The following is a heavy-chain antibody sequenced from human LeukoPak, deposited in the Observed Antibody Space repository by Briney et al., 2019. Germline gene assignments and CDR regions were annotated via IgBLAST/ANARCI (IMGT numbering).Heavy chain of an antibody. CDR1: GYTFTSYD. D-gene: IGHD5-12*01. J-gene: IGHJ5*02. V-gene: IGHV1-2*02. CDR3: ARGIVATIGGNWFDP. Sequence: ASVKVSCKASGYTFTSYDINWVRQATGHGLEWMGWINPNSGGTNYAQKFQGRVTMTRDTSISTAYMELSRLRSDDTAVYYCARGIVATIGGNWFDPWGQGTLVTVSS. CDR2: INPNSGGT.